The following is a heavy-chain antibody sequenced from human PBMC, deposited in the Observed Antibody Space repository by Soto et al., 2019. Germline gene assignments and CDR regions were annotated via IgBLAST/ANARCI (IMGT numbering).Heavy chain of an antibody. CDR3: ARVSSTQDY. Sequence: ASVTVACKASGGTFSSYAISWVRQAPGQGLEWMGWISAYNGNTNYAQNVQDRVTMTTDTSTNTAYMELRSLTSDHTAVYYCARVSSTQDYWGQGTLV. CDR1: GGTFSSYA. CDR2: ISAYNGNT. J-gene: IGHJ4*02. V-gene: IGHV1-18*01. D-gene: IGHD6-19*01.